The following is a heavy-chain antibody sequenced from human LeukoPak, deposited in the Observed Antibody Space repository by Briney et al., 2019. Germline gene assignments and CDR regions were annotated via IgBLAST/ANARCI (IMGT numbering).Heavy chain of an antibody. D-gene: IGHD7-27*01. V-gene: IGHV4-39*01. J-gene: IGHJ4*02. CDR2: IHYSGST. Sequence: PSETLALTCTVSGGSISSSSYYWGWIRQPPGKGLEWIGTIHYSGSTYYNPSLRSRVTMSVDTSKNQLSLKLSSVTAADTAVYYCARRGTNWGRFGYWGQGSLVTVSS. CDR1: GGSISSSSYY. CDR3: ARRGTNWGRFGY.